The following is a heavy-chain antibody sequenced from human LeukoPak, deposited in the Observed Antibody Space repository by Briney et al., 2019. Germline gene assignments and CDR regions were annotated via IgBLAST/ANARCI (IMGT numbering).Heavy chain of an antibody. CDR1: GYTLTELS. Sequence: ASVKVSCKVSGYTLTELSMHWVRQAPGKELEWMGGFDPEDGETIYAQKFQGRVTMTEDTSTDTAYMELSSLRSEDTAVYYCATGGVDTAMVTGVYWGQGTLVTVSS. V-gene: IGHV1-24*01. D-gene: IGHD5-18*01. J-gene: IGHJ4*02. CDR2: FDPEDGET. CDR3: ATGGVDTAMVTGVY.